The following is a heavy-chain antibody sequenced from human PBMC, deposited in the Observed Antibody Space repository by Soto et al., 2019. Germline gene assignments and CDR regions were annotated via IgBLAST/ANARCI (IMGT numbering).Heavy chain of an antibody. J-gene: IGHJ4*02. D-gene: IGHD6-6*01. CDR3: AKDSEYSSSPRLFDY. V-gene: IGHV3-9*01. Sequence: EVQLVESGGGLVQPGRSLRLSCAASGFTFDDYAMHWVRQAPGKGLEWVSGISWNSGSIGYADSVKGRFTISRDNAKNSLYLQMNSLRAEYTALYYCAKDSEYSSSPRLFDYWGQGTLVTVSS. CDR2: ISWNSGSI. CDR1: GFTFDDYA.